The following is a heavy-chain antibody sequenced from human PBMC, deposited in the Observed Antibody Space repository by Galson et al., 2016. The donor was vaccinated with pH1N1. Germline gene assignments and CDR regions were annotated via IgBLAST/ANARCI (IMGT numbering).Heavy chain of an antibody. J-gene: IGHJ4*02. CDR1: GISFGSYG. Sequence: SLRLSCAVSGISFGSYGMSWVRQVPGKGLEWVAGISGGGGSTYYAESAKSRFTIARDNRKNTLSLQMNSLRGDDTAIYYCTKGEDLMLVFPYDSWGQGTLVTVSS. D-gene: IGHD3-16*01. V-gene: IGHV3-23*01. CDR3: TKGEDLMLVFPYDS. CDR2: ISGGGGST.